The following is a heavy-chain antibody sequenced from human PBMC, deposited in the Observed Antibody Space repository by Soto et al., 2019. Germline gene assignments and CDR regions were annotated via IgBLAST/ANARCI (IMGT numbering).Heavy chain of an antibody. CDR1: GFSFSSAW. V-gene: IGHV3-15*02. CDR2: IKSKTDGGTT. Sequence: EVQLVESGGALVKPGESLRLSCAASGFSFSSAWMSWVRQAPGKGLEWVGRIKSKTDGGTTDYAAPVKGRFTISRDDSKNTLYLQMNSLKTEDTAVYYCTTVSWIWSGSGYWGQGTLVTVSS. J-gene: IGHJ4*02. CDR3: TTVSWIWSGSGY. D-gene: IGHD3-3*01.